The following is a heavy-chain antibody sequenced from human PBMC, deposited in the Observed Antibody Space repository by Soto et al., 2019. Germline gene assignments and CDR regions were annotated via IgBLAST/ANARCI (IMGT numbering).Heavy chain of an antibody. J-gene: IGHJ2*01. CDR1: GYTFTSYD. CDR2: MNPNSGNT. Sequence: QVQLVQSGAEVKKPGASVKVSCKASGYTFTSYDINWVRQATGQGLEWMGWMNPNSGNTGYAQKFQGRVTMTRNSSSSTAYIELSSLRSEDSAVDYCARGGGLGYCSRTSCHDYCYFARWGRGTLVTVSS. D-gene: IGHD2-2*01. CDR3: ARGGGLGYCSRTSCHDYCYFAR. V-gene: IGHV1-8*01.